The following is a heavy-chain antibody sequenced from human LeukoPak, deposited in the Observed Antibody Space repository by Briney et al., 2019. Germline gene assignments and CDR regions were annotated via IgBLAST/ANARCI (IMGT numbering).Heavy chain of an antibody. CDR2: IRYDGSNK. CDR3: AKVASDSAWYIDL. D-gene: IGHD3-10*01. J-gene: IGHJ2*01. CDR1: GFTFSSYE. V-gene: IGHV3-30*02. Sequence: GGSLRLSCAASGFTFSSYEMNWVRQAPGKGLEWVAFIRYDGSNKYYADSVKGRFTISRDNAKNSLYLQMNSLRAEDTAVYYCAKVASDSAWYIDLWGRGTLVSVSS.